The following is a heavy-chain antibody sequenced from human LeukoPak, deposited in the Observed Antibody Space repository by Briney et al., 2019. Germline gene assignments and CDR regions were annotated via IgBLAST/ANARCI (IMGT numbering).Heavy chain of an antibody. Sequence: GPTLVKPTQTLTLTCTFSGFSLSTSGVGVGWIRQPPGKALQWLALIYWDDDKRYSPTLKRRLTITKDTAKTPVVLTMPNMDPMDTATYYCAITRGYCSGGSCYIRDQSFDYWGQGTLVTVSS. CDR2: IYWDDDK. CDR3: AITRGYCSGGSCYIRDQSFDY. V-gene: IGHV2-5*02. D-gene: IGHD2-15*01. CDR1: GFSLSTSGVG. J-gene: IGHJ4*02.